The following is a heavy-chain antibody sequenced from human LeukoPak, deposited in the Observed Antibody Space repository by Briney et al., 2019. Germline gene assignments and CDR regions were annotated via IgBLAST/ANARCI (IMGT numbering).Heavy chain of an antibody. V-gene: IGHV3-9*01. D-gene: IGHD6-13*01. J-gene: IGHJ4*02. CDR2: ISWNSGSI. CDR3: AGAAAATGFDY. CDR1: GFTFDDYA. Sequence: GGSLRLSCAASGFTFDDYAMHRVRQAPGKGLEWVSGISWNSGSIGYADSVKGRFTISRDNAKNSLYLQMNSLRAEDTALYYCAGAAAATGFDYWGQGTLVTVSS.